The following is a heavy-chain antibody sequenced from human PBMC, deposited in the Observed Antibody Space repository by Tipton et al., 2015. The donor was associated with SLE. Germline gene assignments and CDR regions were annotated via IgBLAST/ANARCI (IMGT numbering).Heavy chain of an antibody. D-gene: IGHD3-16*01. V-gene: IGHV4-34*01. CDR1: GGSFSGYA. CDR3: ARGVSGYFHYCYMDV. J-gene: IGHJ6*03. CDR2: VSHSRST. Sequence: LRLSCAVSGGSFSGYAWSWVRQPPGKGLEWIGEVSHSRSTNYNPSLKSRGTISLDTSSNQFSLRLSSVTAADTAVYYCARGVSGYFHYCYMDVWGKGTTVTISS.